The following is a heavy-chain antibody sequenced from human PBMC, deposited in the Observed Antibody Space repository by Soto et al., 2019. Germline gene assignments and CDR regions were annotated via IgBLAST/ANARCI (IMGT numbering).Heavy chain of an antibody. CDR2: IKQDGSEK. V-gene: IGHV3-7*01. CDR3: ARDTYGGYDS. CDR1: GFTFSSNW. J-gene: IGHJ4*02. Sequence: GGSLRLSCEASGFTFSSNWMSWVRQAPGKGLEWVANIKQDGSEKYYVDSVRGRFTISRDNAKNSLYLQMNSLRAEDTAVYFCARDTYGGYDSWGQGTLVTVSS. D-gene: IGHD2-8*01.